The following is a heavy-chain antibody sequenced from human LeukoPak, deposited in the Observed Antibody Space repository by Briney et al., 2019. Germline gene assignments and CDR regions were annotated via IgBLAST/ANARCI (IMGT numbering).Heavy chain of an antibody. CDR1: GSSLRRYW. V-gene: IGHV3-7*01. Sequence: GGPLSLLCIDCGSSLRRYWMDWVRQAPGKGLEWVANIKYDGSLKFYVDSVKGRFTISRDNAKNSLYLEMNSLRADDTAVYFCASSHDSSGNDWGHGTMVTVSS. D-gene: IGHD3-22*01. CDR3: ASSHDSSGND. CDR2: IKYDGSLK. J-gene: IGHJ4*01.